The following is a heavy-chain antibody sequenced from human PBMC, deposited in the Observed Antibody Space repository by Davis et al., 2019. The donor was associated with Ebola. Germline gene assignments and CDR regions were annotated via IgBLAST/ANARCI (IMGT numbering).Heavy chain of an antibody. CDR2: INSAATTI. V-gene: IGHV3-74*01. CDR1: GFTFGTYW. Sequence: GESLKISCAASGFTFGTYWMHLVRQAPGKGLVWVSRINSAATTIDYADSVKGRFTISRDNAKNTLYLQMNSLRAEDTAVYYCARAGYYRFDYWGQGIMVTVSS. J-gene: IGHJ4*02. CDR3: ARAGYYRFDY. D-gene: IGHD3-3*01.